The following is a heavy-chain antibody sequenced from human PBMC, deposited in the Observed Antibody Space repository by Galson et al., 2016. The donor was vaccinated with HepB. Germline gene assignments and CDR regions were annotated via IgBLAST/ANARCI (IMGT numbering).Heavy chain of an antibody. V-gene: IGHV4-39*07. CDR3: ARGIVGDP. Sequence: SETLSLTCTVSGGSISYRNYYWGWIRQPPGKGLEWIGSIHYSGSTYYNPSLKSRVTISVDTSKNQFSLKLSSVTAADTAVYHCARGIVGDPWGQGTLVIVSS. CDR1: GGSISYRNYY. J-gene: IGHJ5*02. CDR2: IHYSGST. D-gene: IGHD2-15*01.